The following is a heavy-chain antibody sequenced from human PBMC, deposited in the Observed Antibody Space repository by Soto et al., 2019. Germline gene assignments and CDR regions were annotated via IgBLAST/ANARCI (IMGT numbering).Heavy chain of an antibody. Sequence: SETLSLTCTVSGGSISSYYWSWIRQPPGKGLEWIGYIYYSGSTNYNPSLKSRVTISVDTSKNQFSLKLSSVTAADTAVYYCARDARYNWNDRFDYWGQGTLVTVSS. CDR2: IYYSGST. J-gene: IGHJ4*02. CDR1: GGSISSYY. V-gene: IGHV4-59*01. D-gene: IGHD1-20*01. CDR3: ARDARYNWNDRFDY.